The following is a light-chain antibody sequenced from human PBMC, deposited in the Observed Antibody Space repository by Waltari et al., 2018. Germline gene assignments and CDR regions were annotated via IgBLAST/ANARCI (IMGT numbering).Light chain of an antibody. CDR1: QSVSSSY. Sequence: EIVLTQSPGTLSLSPGERATLSCRASQSVSSSYLAWYQQKPGQAPRLLIYGASSRATDIPDRFSGSGSGTDFTLTISRLEPEDFAVYYCQQYGNSPPVTFGGGTKVEIK. J-gene: IGKJ4*01. CDR3: QQYGNSPPVT. V-gene: IGKV3-20*01. CDR2: GAS.